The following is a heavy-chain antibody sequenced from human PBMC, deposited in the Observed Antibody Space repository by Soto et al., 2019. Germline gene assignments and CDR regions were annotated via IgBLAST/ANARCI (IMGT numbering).Heavy chain of an antibody. CDR3: ARGGGSYYGSLDY. D-gene: IGHD1-26*01. J-gene: IGHJ4*02. Sequence: SVKVSCKVSGYTLTELSMHWVRQAPGQGLEWMGGIIPIFGTANYAQKFQGRVTITADESTSTAYMELSSLRSEDTAVYYCARGGGSYYGSLDYWGQGTLVTVSS. CDR2: IIPIFGTA. V-gene: IGHV1-69*13. CDR1: GYTLTELS.